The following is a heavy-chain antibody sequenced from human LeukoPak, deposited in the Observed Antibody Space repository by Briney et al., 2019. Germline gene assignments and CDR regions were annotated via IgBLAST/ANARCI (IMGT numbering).Heavy chain of an antibody. Sequence: SETLSLTCTVSGGSISSYYRSWIRQPPGKGLEWIGRIYTSGSTNYNPSLRSRVTMSVDTSKNQFSLKLSSVTAADTAVYYCARDLHSSSWEYYFDYWGQGTLVTVSS. J-gene: IGHJ4*02. V-gene: IGHV4-4*07. CDR2: IYTSGST. CDR1: GGSISSYY. D-gene: IGHD6-13*01. CDR3: ARDLHSSSWEYYFDY.